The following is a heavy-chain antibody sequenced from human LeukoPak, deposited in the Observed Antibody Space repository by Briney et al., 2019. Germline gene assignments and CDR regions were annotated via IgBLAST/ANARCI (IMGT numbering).Heavy chain of an antibody. J-gene: IGHJ4*02. D-gene: IGHD3-10*01. CDR3: ARRLWFGDTPLDY. CDR2: INHSGST. Sequence: PSETLSLTCAVYGGSFSGYYWSWIRQPPGKGLEWIGEINHSGSTNDNPSLKSRVTISVDTSKNQFSLKLSSVTAADTAVYYCARRLWFGDTPLDYWGQGTLVTVSS. V-gene: IGHV4-34*01. CDR1: GGSFSGYY.